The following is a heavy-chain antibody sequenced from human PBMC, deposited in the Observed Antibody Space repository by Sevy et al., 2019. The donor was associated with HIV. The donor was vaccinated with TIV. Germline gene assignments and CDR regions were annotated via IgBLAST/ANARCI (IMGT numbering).Heavy chain of an antibody. CDR3: ATTLRSQLAVAGGGFDY. CDR2: IYPGDSDT. Sequence: GESLKISCKGSGYSFTSYWIGWVRQMPGKGLEWMGIIYPGDSDTRYSPSFQGQVTISADKSISTAYLQWSSLKASDTAMYYCATTLRSQLAVAGGGFDYWGQGTLVTVSS. CDR1: GYSFTSYW. J-gene: IGHJ4*02. V-gene: IGHV5-51*01. D-gene: IGHD6-19*01.